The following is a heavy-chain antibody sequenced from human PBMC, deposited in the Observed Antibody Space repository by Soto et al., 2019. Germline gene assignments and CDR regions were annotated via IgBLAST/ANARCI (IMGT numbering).Heavy chain of an antibody. V-gene: IGHV3-33*01. D-gene: IGHD5-18*01. CDR2: IWYDGSNK. Sequence: QVQLVESGGGVVQPGRSLRLSCAASGFTFSSYGMHWVRQAPGKGLEWVAVIWYDGSNKYYADSVKGRFTISRDNSKNTLYLQMNSLGAEDTAVYYCARGLGYTYGIDYWGQGTLVTVSS. J-gene: IGHJ4*02. CDR1: GFTFSSYG. CDR3: ARGLGYTYGIDY.